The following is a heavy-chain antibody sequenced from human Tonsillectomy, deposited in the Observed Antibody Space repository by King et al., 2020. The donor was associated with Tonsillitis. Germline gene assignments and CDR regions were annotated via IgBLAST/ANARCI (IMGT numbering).Heavy chain of an antibody. CDR3: ARHGDYGSAIGDDFDI. V-gene: IGHV5-10-1*03. CDR1: GYSFTSYW. Sequence: QLVQSGAEVKKPGESLRISCKGSGYSFTSYWISWMRQMPGKGLEWMGRIDPSDSDTNYSPSFQGHVTITADKSISTAYLQWSSLKASDTAMYYCARHGDYGSAIGDDFDIWGRGTMVTVSS. CDR2: IDPSDSDT. D-gene: IGHD4-17*01. J-gene: IGHJ3*02.